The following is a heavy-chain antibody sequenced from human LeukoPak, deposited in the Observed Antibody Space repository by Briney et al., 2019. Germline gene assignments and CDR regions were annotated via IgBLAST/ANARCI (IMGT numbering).Heavy chain of an antibody. CDR2: ISYDGSNK. CDR3: ARDRPGDYASYYYYGMDV. D-gene: IGHD4-17*01. J-gene: IGHJ6*02. CDR1: GFPFSSYA. V-gene: IGHV3-30-3*01. Sequence: GRSLRLSCAASGFPFSSYAMPWVRQAPGKGLEGVAVISYDGSNKYYADSVKGRFTISRDNSKNTLYLQMNSPRAEDTAVYYCARDRPGDYASYYYYGMDVWGQGTTVTVSS.